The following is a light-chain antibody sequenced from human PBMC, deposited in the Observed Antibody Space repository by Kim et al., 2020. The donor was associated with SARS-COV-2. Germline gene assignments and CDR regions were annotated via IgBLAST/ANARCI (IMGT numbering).Light chain of an antibody. Sequence: DIQMTQSPSSLSASVGDRVTITCQASQDITKYLNWYQHKPGKAPQLLIYDASILETGVPSRFSGSGSGTDFAVTISSLQPEDIALYYCQQYDNRATTFGQGTRLEIK. V-gene: IGKV1-33*01. CDR1: QDITKY. CDR2: DAS. J-gene: IGKJ5*01. CDR3: QQYDNRATT.